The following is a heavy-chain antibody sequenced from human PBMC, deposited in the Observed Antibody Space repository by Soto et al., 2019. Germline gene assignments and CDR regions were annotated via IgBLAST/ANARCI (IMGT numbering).Heavy chain of an antibody. CDR1: GFTFRNYG. V-gene: IGHV3-33*01. CDR2: IWYDGSKE. J-gene: IGHJ4*02. D-gene: IGHD2-2*01. Sequence: QVQLVESGGGVVQPGRSLRLSCAASGFTFRNYGMHWVRQSPGKGLGWVAVIWYDGSKEYYVDSVKGRFTISRDNTKNTLSLQMNSLRDEDTAVYYCARYEETRNFDYWGQGTLVTVSS. CDR3: ARYEETRNFDY.